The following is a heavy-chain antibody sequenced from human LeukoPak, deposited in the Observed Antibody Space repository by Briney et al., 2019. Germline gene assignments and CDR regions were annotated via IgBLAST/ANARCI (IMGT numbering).Heavy chain of an antibody. CDR3: ARDFPPTPSF. Sequence: GGSLRLSCAASGFTFSSYAMHWVRQAPGKGLEWVAVISYDGSNKYYADSVKGRFTISRDNAKNTLYLQMNSLRAEDTAVYYCARDFPPTPSFWGQGTLVTVSS. V-gene: IGHV3-30*04. CDR1: GFTFSSYA. CDR2: ISYDGSNK. J-gene: IGHJ4*02. D-gene: IGHD2-2*01.